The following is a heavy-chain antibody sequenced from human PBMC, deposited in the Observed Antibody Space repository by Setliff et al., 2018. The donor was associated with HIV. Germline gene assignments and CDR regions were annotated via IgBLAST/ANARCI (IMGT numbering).Heavy chain of an antibody. CDR1: GFTFSAST. D-gene: IGHD6-13*01. Sequence: PGGSLRLSCAASGFTFSASTMHWVRQASGKGLEWVGRIRSKANSYATAYAASVKGRFTISRDDSKNTAYLQMNSLKTEDTAMYYCTRRLPRHSSSWHYYYYYMDVWGKGTTVT. V-gene: IGHV3-73*01. CDR2: IRSKANSYAT. CDR3: TRRLPRHSSSWHYYYYYMDV. J-gene: IGHJ6*03.